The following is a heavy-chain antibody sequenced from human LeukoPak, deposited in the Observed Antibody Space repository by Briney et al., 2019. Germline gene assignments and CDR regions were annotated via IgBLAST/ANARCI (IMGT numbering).Heavy chain of an antibody. CDR1: GFTFSSSA. J-gene: IGHJ4*02. V-gene: IGHV3-30*04. CDR3: ARNRGWTVPAAYLDY. Sequence: GGSLRLSCAASGFTFSSSAMHWVRQAPGKGLEWVAVISYDGSNKYYADSVKGRFTISRDNSKNTLYLQMNSLRAEDAAVYYCARNRGWTVPAAYLDYWGQGTLVTVSS. D-gene: IGHD2-2*01. CDR2: ISYDGSNK.